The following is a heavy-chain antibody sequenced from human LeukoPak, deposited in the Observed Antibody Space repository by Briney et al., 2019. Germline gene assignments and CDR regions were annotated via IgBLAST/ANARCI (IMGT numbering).Heavy chain of an antibody. Sequence: SETLSLTCAVYGGSFSGYYWSWIRQPPGKGLEWIGEINHSGSTNYNPSLKSRVTISVDTSKSQFSLKLSSVTAADTAVYYCARGGGYYYDSSGYRPLDYWGQGTLVTVSS. J-gene: IGHJ4*02. CDR1: GGSFSGYY. D-gene: IGHD3-22*01. CDR3: ARGGGYYYDSSGYRPLDY. V-gene: IGHV4-34*01. CDR2: INHSGST.